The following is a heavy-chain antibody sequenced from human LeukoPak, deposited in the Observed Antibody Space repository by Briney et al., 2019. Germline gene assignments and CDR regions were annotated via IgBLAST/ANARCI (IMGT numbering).Heavy chain of an antibody. V-gene: IGHV3-30*04. CDR1: GFTFSSYA. CDR2: ISYDGSNK. Sequence: GGSLRLPCAASGFTFSSYAMHWVRQAPGKGLEWVAVISYDGSNKYYADSVKGRFTISRDNSKNTLYLQMNSLRAEDTAVYYCAKEVRKDYYDSSGYGSPWGQGTLVTVSS. J-gene: IGHJ5*02. CDR3: AKEVRKDYYDSSGYGSP. D-gene: IGHD3-22*01.